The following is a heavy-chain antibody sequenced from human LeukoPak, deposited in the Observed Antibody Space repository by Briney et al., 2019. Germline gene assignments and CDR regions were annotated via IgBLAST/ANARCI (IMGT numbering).Heavy chain of an antibody. V-gene: IGHV4-59*08. CDR1: GGSFSSYY. D-gene: IGHD1-7*01. CDR3: ARRDRWNSFDY. CDR2: IYYSGST. J-gene: IGHJ4*02. Sequence: PSETLSLTCAVYGGSFSSYYWSWIRQPPGKGLEWIGYIYYSGSTNYNPPLKSRVTISVDTSKNQFSLKLSSVTAADRAVYYCARRDRWNSFDYWGQGTLVTVSS.